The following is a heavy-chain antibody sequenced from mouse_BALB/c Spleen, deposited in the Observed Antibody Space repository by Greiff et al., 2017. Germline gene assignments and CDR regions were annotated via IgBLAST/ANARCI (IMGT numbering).Heavy chain of an antibody. D-gene: IGHD2-1*01. CDR3: ARHVYYGNYFFDY. CDR2: ISSGGGST. Sequence: EVQGVESGGGLVKPGGSLKLSCAASGFAFSSYDMSWVRQTPEKRLEWVAYISSGGGSTYYPDTVKGRFTISRDNAKNTLYLQMSSLKSEDTAMYYCARHVYYGNYFFDYWGQGTTLTVSS. CDR1: GFAFSSYD. V-gene: IGHV5-12-1*01. J-gene: IGHJ2*01.